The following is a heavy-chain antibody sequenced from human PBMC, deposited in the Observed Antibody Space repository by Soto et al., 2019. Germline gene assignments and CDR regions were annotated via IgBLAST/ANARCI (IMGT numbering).Heavy chain of an antibody. J-gene: IGHJ3*02. V-gene: IGHV4-34*01. Sequence: QVHLQQWGAGLLKPSETLSLTCAVYGGSFSGYYWSWIRQPPGKGLEWIGELNHSGSTNYNPSLKSRVAISVDTSTNQFSLRLSSVTAAVTAVYYSASLAVGYYGEYLDAFDIWGQGTMVTVSS. CDR1: GGSFSGYY. D-gene: IGHD4-17*01. CDR2: LNHSGST. CDR3: ASLAVGYYGEYLDAFDI.